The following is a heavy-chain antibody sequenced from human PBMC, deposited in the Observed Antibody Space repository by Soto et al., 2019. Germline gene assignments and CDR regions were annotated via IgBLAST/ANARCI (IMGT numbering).Heavy chain of an antibody. CDR2: IYYSGST. V-gene: IGHV4-30-4*01. D-gene: IGHD3-16*02. CDR3: ARAITLGGVIVPPSY. Sequence: SETLSLTCTVSGGSISSGDYYWSWIRQPPGRGLEWIGYIYYSGSTYYNPSLKSRVTISIDTSKNQFSLKLSSATAADTAVYYCARAITLGGVIVPPSYWGQGTLVTVSS. CDR1: GGSISSGDYY. J-gene: IGHJ4*02.